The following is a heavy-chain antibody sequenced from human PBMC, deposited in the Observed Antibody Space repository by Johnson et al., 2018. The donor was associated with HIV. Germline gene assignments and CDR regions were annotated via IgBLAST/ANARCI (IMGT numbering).Heavy chain of an antibody. D-gene: IGHD1-26*01. CDR2: INWNGGST. CDR3: ARRGWERWTTQNAFDIRDYWKHAFDV. Sequence: VQLVESGGGVVQPGRALRLSCAASGFIFDDYGMSWVRQAPGKGLEWVSGINWNGGSTGYADSVKGRFNISRDNAKNSLFLQMNSLRAEDTALYYCARRGWERWTTQNAFDIRDYWKHAFDVWGQGTMVTVSS. J-gene: IGHJ3*01. V-gene: IGHV3-20*04. CDR1: GFIFDDYG.